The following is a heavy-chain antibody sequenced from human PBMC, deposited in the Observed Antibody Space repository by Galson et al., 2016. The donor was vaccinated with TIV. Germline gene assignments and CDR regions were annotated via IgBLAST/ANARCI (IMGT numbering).Heavy chain of an antibody. V-gene: IGHV3-33*01. CDR1: GFTFRDHG. Sequence: LRLSCAASGFTFRDHGMHWVRQAAGKGLEWVAFIWYDGGNKYYVDSVKGRLTISRDNSKNTVYLQMNSLRAEDTAVYYCVRGDFGDYRDYFDYWGQGTLVTVSS. CDR3: VRGDFGDYRDYFDY. J-gene: IGHJ4*02. D-gene: IGHD4-17*01. CDR2: IWYDGGNK.